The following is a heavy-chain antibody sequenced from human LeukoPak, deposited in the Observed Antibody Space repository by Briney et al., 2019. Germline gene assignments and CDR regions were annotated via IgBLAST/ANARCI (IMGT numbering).Heavy chain of an antibody. CDR2: INHSGST. Sequence: SETLSLTCAVYGGSFSGYYWSWIRQPPGKGREWIGEINHSGSTNYNPSLKSRATISVDTSKNQFSLKLSSVTAADTAVYYCARGHIKFFGVPSNWFDPWGQGTLVTVSS. CDR3: ARGHIKFFGVPSNWFDP. CDR1: GGSFSGYY. J-gene: IGHJ5*02. D-gene: IGHD3-3*01. V-gene: IGHV4-34*01.